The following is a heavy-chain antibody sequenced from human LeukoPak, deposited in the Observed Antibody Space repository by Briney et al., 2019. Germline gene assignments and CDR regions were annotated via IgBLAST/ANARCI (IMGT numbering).Heavy chain of an antibody. Sequence: PSETLSLTCTVSGGSISSYYWSGIRQPLGKGLEWIGYIYYSGSTNYNPSLKSRVTISVDTSKNQFSLKLSSVTAADTAVYYCARESDGDYVPFDYWGQGTLVTVSS. V-gene: IGHV4-59*01. CDR1: GGSISSYY. CDR3: ARESDGDYVPFDY. D-gene: IGHD4-17*01. CDR2: IYYSGST. J-gene: IGHJ4*02.